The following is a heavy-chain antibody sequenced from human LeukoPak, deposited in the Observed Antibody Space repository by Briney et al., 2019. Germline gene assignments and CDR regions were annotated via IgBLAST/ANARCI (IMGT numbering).Heavy chain of an antibody. V-gene: IGHV4-38-2*02. D-gene: IGHD5-18*01. CDR2: INHSGST. J-gene: IGHJ6*03. CDR1: GYSIRSGYY. Sequence: PSETLSLTCTVSGYSIRSGYYWGWIRQPPGKGLEWIGEINHSGSTNYNPSLKSRVTISVDTSKNQFSLKLSSVTAADTAVYYCARGRGYSYGSYYYYYMDVWGKGTTVTVSS. CDR3: ARGRGYSYGSYYYYYMDV.